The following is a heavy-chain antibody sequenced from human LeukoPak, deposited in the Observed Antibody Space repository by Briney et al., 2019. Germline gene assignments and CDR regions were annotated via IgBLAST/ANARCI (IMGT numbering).Heavy chain of an antibody. D-gene: IGHD6-13*01. CDR1: GGSISSYY. CDR2: IYFSGST. CDR3: ARLEAAAGKDWFDP. Sequence: SETLSLTCTVSGGSISSYYWSWIRQPPGKGLEWIGYIYFSGSTNYNPSLKSRVTISVDTSKNQFSLKMSSVTAADTAVYYCARLEAAAGKDWFDPWGQGTLVTVSS. J-gene: IGHJ5*02. V-gene: IGHV4-59*01.